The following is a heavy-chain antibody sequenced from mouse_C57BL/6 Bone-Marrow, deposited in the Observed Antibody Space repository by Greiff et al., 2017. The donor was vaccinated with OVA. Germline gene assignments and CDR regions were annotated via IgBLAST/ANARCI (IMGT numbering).Heavy chain of an antibody. CDR3: SYYYGSSSHWYFDV. D-gene: IGHD1-1*01. J-gene: IGHJ1*01. CDR1: GYTFTSYW. V-gene: IGHV1-5*01. Sequence: DVKLQESGTVLARPGASVKMSCKTSGYTFTSYWMHWVKQRPGQGLEWIGAIYPGNSDTSYNQKFKGKAKLTAVTSASTAYMELSSLTNEDSAVYYCSYYYGSSSHWYFDVWGAGTTVTVSS. CDR2: IYPGNSDT.